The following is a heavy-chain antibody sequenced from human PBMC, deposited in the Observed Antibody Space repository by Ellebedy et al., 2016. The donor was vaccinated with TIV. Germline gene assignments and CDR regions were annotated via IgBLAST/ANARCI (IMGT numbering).Heavy chain of an antibody. CDR2: INHSGST. CDR3: ARGNLVPSIVVVPAAVNWFDP. D-gene: IGHD2-2*01. Sequence: SETLSLTXTVSGGSISSYYWSWVRQPPGKGLEWIGEINHSGSTNYNPSLKSRVTISVDTSKNQFSLKLSSVTAADTAVYYCARGNLVPSIVVVPAAVNWFDPWGQGTLVTVSS. CDR1: GGSISSYY. V-gene: IGHV4-34*01. J-gene: IGHJ5*02.